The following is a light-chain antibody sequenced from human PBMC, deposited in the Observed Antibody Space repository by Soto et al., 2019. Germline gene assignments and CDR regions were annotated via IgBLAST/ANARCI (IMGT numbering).Light chain of an antibody. CDR3: SSYSSSSIYVV. CDR2: EVT. J-gene: IGLJ2*01. V-gene: IGLV2-18*02. Sequence: QSALTQPPSVSGSPGQSVTISCTGTSSDVGGYNRVSWYQRPPGPAPKLIIFEVTDRHSGVPDRFSGSKSGNMASLTISGLQAEEEAEYYCSSYSSSSIYVVFGGGTKLTVL. CDR1: SSDVGGYNR.